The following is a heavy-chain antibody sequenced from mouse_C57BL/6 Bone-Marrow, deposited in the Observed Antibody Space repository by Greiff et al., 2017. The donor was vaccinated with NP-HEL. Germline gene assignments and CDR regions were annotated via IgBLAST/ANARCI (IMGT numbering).Heavy chain of an antibody. CDR1: GFNIKDDY. Sequence: VQLQQSGAELVRPGASVKLSCTASGFNIKDDYMHWVKQRPEQGLEWIGWIDPENGDTEYASKFQGQATITADTSSNTAYLQLSSLTSEDTAVYYCTPLLRRSWYFDFWGTGTTVTVSS. V-gene: IGHV14-4*01. CDR2: IDPENGDT. J-gene: IGHJ1*03. D-gene: IGHD1-1*01. CDR3: TPLLRRSWYFDF.